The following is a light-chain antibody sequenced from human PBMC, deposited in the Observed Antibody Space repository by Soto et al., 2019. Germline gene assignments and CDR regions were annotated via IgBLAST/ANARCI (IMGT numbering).Light chain of an antibody. V-gene: IGKV1-5*01. J-gene: IGKJ5*01. CDR3: QQFNNYPIT. Sequence: DLQMTQAPSTLSASVGDRVTITCRASQSISSWLAWYQQKPGKXPKXXIYDASSLESGVPSRFSGSGSGTDVTITISSLQPEDCETYDGQQFNNYPITFGQGTRLEIK. CDR1: QSISSW. CDR2: DAS.